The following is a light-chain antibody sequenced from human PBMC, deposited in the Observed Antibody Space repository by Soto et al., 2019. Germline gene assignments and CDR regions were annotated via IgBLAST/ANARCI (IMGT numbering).Light chain of an antibody. CDR1: QSVFSTSSSKNY. V-gene: IGKV4-1*01. CDR2: WAS. Sequence: DIVMTQSPDSLSVSLGERATINCKSSQSVFSTSSSKNYLAGYQQKPGQPPRLLLYWASTRESGVPDRFSGSGAGTDFTRTFSSRQAEDAAVYDCQQFYTTPHPFGQGTKVEIK. J-gene: IGKJ1*01. CDR3: QQFYTTPHP.